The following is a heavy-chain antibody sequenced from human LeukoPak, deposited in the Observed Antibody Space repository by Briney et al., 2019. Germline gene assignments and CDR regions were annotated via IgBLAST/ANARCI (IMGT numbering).Heavy chain of an antibody. Sequence: ASVKVSCKASGYTFTSYDINWVRQATGQGLEWMGWMNPNSGNTGYAQKFQGRVTMTRNTSISTAYMELSSLRSEDTAVYYCARGLGSSGWLDLDYWGQGTLVTVSS. CDR2: MNPNSGNT. CDR1: GYTFTSYD. D-gene: IGHD6-19*01. CDR3: ARGLGSSGWLDLDY. J-gene: IGHJ4*02. V-gene: IGHV1-8*01.